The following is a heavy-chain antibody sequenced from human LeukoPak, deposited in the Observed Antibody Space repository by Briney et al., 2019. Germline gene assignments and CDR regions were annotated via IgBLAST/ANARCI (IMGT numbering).Heavy chain of an antibody. CDR3: AKDRGYSGYELARAGRFDP. V-gene: IGHV3-30*02. CDR2: IRYDGSNK. Sequence: PGGSLRLSCAASGFTFSSYGMHWVRQAPGKGLEWVAFIRYDGSNKYYADSVKGRFTISRDNSKNTLYLQMNSLRAEDTAVYYCAKDRGYSGYELARAGRFDPWGQGTLVTVSS. J-gene: IGHJ5*02. D-gene: IGHD5-12*01. CDR1: GFTFSSYG.